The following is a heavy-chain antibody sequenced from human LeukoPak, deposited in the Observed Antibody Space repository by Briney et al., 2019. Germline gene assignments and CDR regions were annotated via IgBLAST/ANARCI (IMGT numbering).Heavy chain of an antibody. D-gene: IGHD4-11*01. CDR1: GGSISSGGYY. CDR3: ARQGRQGVTTISTVDY. J-gene: IGHJ4*02. V-gene: IGHV4-31*03. CDR2: IYYSGST. Sequence: SETLSLTCTVSGGSISSGGYYWSWIRQHPGKGLEWIGYIYYSGSTYYNPSLKSRVTISVDTSKNRFSLKLSSVTAADTAVYYCARQGRQGVTTISTVDYWGQGTLVTVSS.